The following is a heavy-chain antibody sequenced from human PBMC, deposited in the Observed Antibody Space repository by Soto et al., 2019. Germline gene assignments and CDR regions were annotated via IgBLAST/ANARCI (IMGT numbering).Heavy chain of an antibody. V-gene: IGHV4-34*01. Sequence: QVQLQQWGAGLLKPSETLSLTCAVYGGSFSGYYWSWIRQPPGKGLEWIGEINHSGSTNYNPSLKCRVTISVDTSKNQFSLKLSSVTAADTAVYYCARGKSYSSSWRAGTWFDPWGQGTLVTVSS. D-gene: IGHD6-6*01. CDR1: GGSFSGYY. J-gene: IGHJ5*02. CDR2: INHSGST. CDR3: ARGKSYSSSWRAGTWFDP.